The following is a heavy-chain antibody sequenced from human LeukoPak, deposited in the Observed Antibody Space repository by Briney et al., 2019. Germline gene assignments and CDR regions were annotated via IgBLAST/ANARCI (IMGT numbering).Heavy chain of an antibody. CDR2: IYTSGST. CDR1: GGSISSGSYY. CDR3: ARAGGYDILTGYYKVGWFDP. Sequence: SETLSLTCTVSGGSISSGSYYWSWIRQPAGKGLEWIGRIYTSGSTNYNPSLKSRVTISVDTSKTQFSLKLSSVTAADTAVYYCARAGGYDILTGYYKVGWFDPWGQGTLVPVSS. J-gene: IGHJ5*02. D-gene: IGHD3-9*01. V-gene: IGHV4-61*02.